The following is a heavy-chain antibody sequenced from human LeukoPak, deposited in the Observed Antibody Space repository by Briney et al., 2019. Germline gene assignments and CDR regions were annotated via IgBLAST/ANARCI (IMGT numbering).Heavy chain of an antibody. CDR3: ARHDILTGSDAFDI. V-gene: IGHV4-59*01. J-gene: IGHJ3*02. Sequence: SETLSLTCTVSGGSISTYYWNWMRQPPGKGLEWIGYLYNSGSTNYNPSLKSRLTISVDMSKNQLSLKLSSVTAADTAVYYCARHDILTGSDAFDIWGQGTMVTVSS. CDR1: GGSISTYY. D-gene: IGHD3-9*01. CDR2: LYNSGST.